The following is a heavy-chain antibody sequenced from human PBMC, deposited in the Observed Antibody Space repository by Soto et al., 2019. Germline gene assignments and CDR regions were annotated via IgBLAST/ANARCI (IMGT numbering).Heavy chain of an antibody. D-gene: IGHD6-19*01. V-gene: IGHV1-58*01. CDR1: GFAFTSSP. J-gene: IGHJ6*02. CDR3: AGGGLAVPLVRSNYYHYYGMDV. CDR2: MVVGSANT. Sequence: FVKVSCTASGFAFTSSPVPWVRQDRGQSLQRMGWMVVGSANTIYAAKFQARVTITRDMSTSTAYMELSSLRSEYTAVYYCAGGGLAVPLVRSNYYHYYGMDVWGQGTTVSVAS.